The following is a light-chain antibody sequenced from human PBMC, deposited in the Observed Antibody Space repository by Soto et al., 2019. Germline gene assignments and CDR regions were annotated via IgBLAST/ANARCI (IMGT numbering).Light chain of an antibody. CDR3: AAWDDSLSGYV. Sequence: QSVLTQPPSASGTPGQRVTISCSGSSSNIGSNYVYWYQQLPGTAPKLLIYSNNQRPSGVPDRFSGSKSGTSASLAISGLRSEDEADYYCAAWDDSLSGYVFXTGTNVTVL. CDR2: SNN. CDR1: SSNIGSNY. V-gene: IGLV1-47*02. J-gene: IGLJ1*01.